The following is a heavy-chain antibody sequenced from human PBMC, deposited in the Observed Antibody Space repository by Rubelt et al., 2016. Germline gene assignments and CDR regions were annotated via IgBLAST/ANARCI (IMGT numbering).Heavy chain of an antibody. Sequence: QVQLQESGPGLVKPSETLSLTCTVSGGSISSYYWSWIRQPPGKGLEWIGSIYYSGSTYYNPSPKSRVTISVDTSKNQFSLKLSSVTAADTAVYYCARSGGTTLDYWGQGTLVTVSS. J-gene: IGHJ4*02. D-gene: IGHD1-7*01. V-gene: IGHV4-59*05. CDR1: GGSISSYY. CDR2: IYYSGST. CDR3: ARSGGTTLDY.